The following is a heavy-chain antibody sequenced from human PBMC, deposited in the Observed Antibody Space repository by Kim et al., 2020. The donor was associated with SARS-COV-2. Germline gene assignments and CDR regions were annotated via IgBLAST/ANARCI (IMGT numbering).Heavy chain of an antibody. J-gene: IGHJ6*02. V-gene: IGHV4-34*01. D-gene: IGHD6-25*01. Sequence: NPSLKSRVTISVDTSKNQFSLKLSSVTAADTAVYYCARMAARYYYYGMDVWGQGTTVTVSS. CDR3: ARMAARYYYYGMDV.